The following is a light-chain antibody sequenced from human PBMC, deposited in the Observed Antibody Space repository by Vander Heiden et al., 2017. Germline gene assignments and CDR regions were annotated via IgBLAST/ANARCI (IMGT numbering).Light chain of an antibody. V-gene: IGKV1-39*01. Sequence: DIQMNQSPSSLSASVGDRVTITCRASQSISSYLNWYQHKPGKAPKLLIYAASSLQSGVPSRFSGSGYGTDFTLTISSLQPEDFATYYCQQSYSIPFTFGPGTKVDIK. CDR1: QSISSY. CDR2: AAS. J-gene: IGKJ3*01. CDR3: QQSYSIPFT.